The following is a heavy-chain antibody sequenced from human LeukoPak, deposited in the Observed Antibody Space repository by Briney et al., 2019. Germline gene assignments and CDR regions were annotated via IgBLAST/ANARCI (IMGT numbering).Heavy chain of an antibody. CDR1: GFTFSSYG. CDR2: IRYDGSNK. V-gene: IGHV3-30*02. J-gene: IGHJ4*02. CDR3: AKDRRPYDYVWGSLDY. Sequence: GGSLRLSCAASGFTFSSYGMHWVRQAPGKGLEWVAFIRYDGSNKYYADSVKGRFTISRDNSKNTLYPQMNSLRAEDTAVYYCAKDRRPYDYVWGSLDYWGQGTLVTVSS. D-gene: IGHD3-16*01.